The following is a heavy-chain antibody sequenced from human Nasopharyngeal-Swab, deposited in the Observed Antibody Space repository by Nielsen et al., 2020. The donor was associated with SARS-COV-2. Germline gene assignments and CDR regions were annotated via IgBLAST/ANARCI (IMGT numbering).Heavy chain of an antibody. D-gene: IGHD5-12*01. CDR1: GFTFSNFA. V-gene: IGHV3-23*01. J-gene: IGHJ6*02. CDR3: AKDRDSGDDSEEYYHYYGMDV. CDR2: ISGGSDST. Sequence: GESLKISCAASGFTFSNFAMSWVRQAPGKGLEWVSVISGGSDSTYYTDSVRGRFTISRDNFKNTLNLQMNNLRAEDTAIYYCAKDRDSGDDSEEYYHYYGMDVWGQGAPVTVSS.